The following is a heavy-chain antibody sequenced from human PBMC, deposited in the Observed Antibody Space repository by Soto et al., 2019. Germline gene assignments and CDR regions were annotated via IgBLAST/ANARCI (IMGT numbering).Heavy chain of an antibody. CDR3: ARITGYDLRIDS. Sequence: PSETLSLTCTVSGYSISSYYWTWIRQPPGKGLEWIGYIHYSGSTNYNPSLKSRVTISVDTSKNQFSLKLSSVTAADTAVYYCARITGYDLRIDSWRQGPLVTVS. CDR1: GYSISSYY. CDR2: IHYSGST. J-gene: IGHJ4*02. V-gene: IGHV4-59*01. D-gene: IGHD3-16*01.